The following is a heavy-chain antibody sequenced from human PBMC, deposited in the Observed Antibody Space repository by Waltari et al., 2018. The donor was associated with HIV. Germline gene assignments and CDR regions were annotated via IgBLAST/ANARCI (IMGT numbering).Heavy chain of an antibody. CDR3: ARVQGYSYAVNWFDP. CDR2: INSDGSST. CDR1: GFTFGSNW. J-gene: IGHJ5*02. V-gene: IGHV3-74*01. D-gene: IGHD5-18*01. Sequence: EVQLVESGGGLVQPGGSRRPSCAASGFTFGSNWMHWVRQAPGQGLVCVSRINSDGSSTSYADSVKGRFTISRDNAKNTLYLQMNSLRAEDTAVYYCARVQGYSYAVNWFDPWGQGTLVTVSS.